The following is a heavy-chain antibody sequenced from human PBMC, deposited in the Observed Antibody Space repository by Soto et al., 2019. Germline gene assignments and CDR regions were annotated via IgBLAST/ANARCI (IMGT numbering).Heavy chain of an antibody. D-gene: IGHD5-12*01. CDR1: GFTFSSYG. CDR2: IWYDGSNK. CDR3: ARARLYSGYDSDFDY. J-gene: IGHJ4*02. V-gene: IGHV3-33*01. Sequence: GGSLRLSCAASGFTFSSYGMHWVRQAPGKGLEWVAVIWYDGSNKYYADSVKGRFTISIDNSKNTLYLQMNSLRAEDTAVYYCARARLYSGYDSDFDYWGQGTLVTVSS.